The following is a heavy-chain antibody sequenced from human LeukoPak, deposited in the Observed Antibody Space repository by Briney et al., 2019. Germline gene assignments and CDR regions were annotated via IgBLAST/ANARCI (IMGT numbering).Heavy chain of an antibody. CDR3: VRELVPQSINSGYDSFHI. D-gene: IGHD5-12*01. CDR2: ISWNSGSI. Sequence: QPGRSLRLSCAASGFTFDDYAMHWIRQAPGKGLEWVSGISWNSGSIGYADSVKGRFTISRDNAKNSLSLQMNSLSAEDTAVYYCVRELVPQSINSGYDSFHIWGQGTMVTVSS. CDR1: GFTFDDYA. V-gene: IGHV3-9*01. J-gene: IGHJ3*02.